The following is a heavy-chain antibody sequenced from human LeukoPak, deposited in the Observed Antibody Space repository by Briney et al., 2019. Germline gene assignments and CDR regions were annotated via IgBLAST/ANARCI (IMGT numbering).Heavy chain of an antibody. Sequence: SETLSLICTVSGGSISSYYWGWIRQPPGKGLEWIGSIYHSGSTYYNPSLKSRVTISVDTSKNQFSLKLSSVTAADTAVYYCARHFPQLPHIDYWGQGTPVTVSS. V-gene: IGHV4-38-2*02. CDR1: GGSISSYY. CDR3: ARHFPQLPHIDY. D-gene: IGHD2-2*01. J-gene: IGHJ4*02. CDR2: IYHSGST.